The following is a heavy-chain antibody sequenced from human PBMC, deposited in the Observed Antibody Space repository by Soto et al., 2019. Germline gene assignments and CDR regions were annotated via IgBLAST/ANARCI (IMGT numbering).Heavy chain of an antibody. CDR2: IIPTFGTA. CDR1: GGTFSSYA. Sequence: SVKVSCKASGGTFSSYAISWVRQAPGQGLEWMGGIIPTFGTANYAQKFQGRVTITADESTSTAYMELSSLRSEDTAVYYCARSIIYGSGSSAPTYYGMDVWGQGTTVTVSS. V-gene: IGHV1-69*13. CDR3: ARSIIYGSGSSAPTYYGMDV. J-gene: IGHJ6*02. D-gene: IGHD3-10*01.